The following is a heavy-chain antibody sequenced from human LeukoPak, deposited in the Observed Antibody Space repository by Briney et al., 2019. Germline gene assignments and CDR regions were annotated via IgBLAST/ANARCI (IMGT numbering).Heavy chain of an antibody. D-gene: IGHD2-21*01. CDR3: ARDSDRGAYDY. V-gene: IGHV3-7*01. CDR2: IKQDGSEK. Sequence: PGGSLRLSCAASGFTFSNYWMSWVRQPPGKGLEWVANIKQDGSEKYYVDSVKGRFTISRDNAKNSLYLQMNSVRAEDTAVYYCARDSDRGAYDYWGQGTLVTVSS. J-gene: IGHJ4*02. CDR1: GFTFSNYW.